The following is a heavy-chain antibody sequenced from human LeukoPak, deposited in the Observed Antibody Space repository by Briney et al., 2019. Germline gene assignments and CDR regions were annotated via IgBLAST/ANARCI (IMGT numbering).Heavy chain of an antibody. Sequence: GRSLRLSCAASGFTFSSYGMHWVRQAPGKGLEWVAVISYDGSNKYYADSVKGRFTISRGNSKNTLYLQMNSLRAEDTAVYYCAKGDIVVVPAVKLRVGMDVWGKGTTVTVSS. CDR2: ISYDGSNK. D-gene: IGHD2-2*01. J-gene: IGHJ6*04. V-gene: IGHV3-30*18. CDR1: GFTFSSYG. CDR3: AKGDIVVVPAVKLRVGMDV.